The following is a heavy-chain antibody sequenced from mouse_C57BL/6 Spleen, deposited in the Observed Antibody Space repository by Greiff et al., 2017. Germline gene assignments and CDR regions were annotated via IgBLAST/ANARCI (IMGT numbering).Heavy chain of an antibody. CDR3: ARSEDYDYDGFAY. J-gene: IGHJ3*01. CDR2: IYPGDGDT. V-gene: IGHV1-82*01. Sequence: VQLQQSGPELVKPGASVKISCKASGYAFSSSWMNWVKQRPGKGLEWIGRIYPGDGDTNYNGKFKGKATLTADKSSSTAYMQLSSLTSEDSAVYFCARSEDYDYDGFAYWGQGTLVTVSA. D-gene: IGHD2-4*01. CDR1: GYAFSSSW.